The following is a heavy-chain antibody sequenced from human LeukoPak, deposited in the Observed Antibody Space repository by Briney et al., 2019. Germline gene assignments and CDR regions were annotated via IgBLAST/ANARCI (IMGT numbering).Heavy chain of an antibody. J-gene: IGHJ5*01. CDR2: ISGDGGST. D-gene: IGHD2-15*01. CDR1: GFMFHDYA. V-gene: IGHV3-43*02. Sequence: PGGSLGLSCAAPGFMFHDYAIHWVRQAPGKGLEWVSLISGDGGSTFYADSVKGRFTISRDNSKNSLYLQMSSLRSEDTALYYCARESEGRGWYDSWGQGTLVTVSS. CDR3: ARESEGRGWYDS.